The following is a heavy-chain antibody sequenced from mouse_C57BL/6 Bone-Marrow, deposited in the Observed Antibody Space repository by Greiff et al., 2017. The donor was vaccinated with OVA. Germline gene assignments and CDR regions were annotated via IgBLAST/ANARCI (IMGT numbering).Heavy chain of an antibody. Sequence: QVQLQQSGAELVRPGTSVKMSCKASGYTFTNYWIGWAKQRPGHGLEWIGDIYPGGGYTHYNEKFKGKATLTADKSSSTAYMQVSSLTSEDSAIYYCARDHDYGRFAYWGQGTLVTVSA. J-gene: IGHJ3*01. CDR2: IYPGGGYT. CDR1: GYTFTNYW. D-gene: IGHD2-4*01. CDR3: ARDHDYGRFAY. V-gene: IGHV1-63*01.